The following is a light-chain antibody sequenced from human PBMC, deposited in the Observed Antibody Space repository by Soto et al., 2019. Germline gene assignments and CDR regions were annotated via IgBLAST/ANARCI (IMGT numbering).Light chain of an antibody. V-gene: IGKV1-5*03. CDR2: KAY. CDR3: QQYNTYWT. J-gene: IGKJ1*01. Sequence: DIQMTQSPSTLSASVGDRVTITCRASQFMSVWLAWYQQKPGTAPKDLIYKAYSLESGVPSRFSGSGSGTEFTLTISSLQPDDFATYYCQQYNTYWTFGQGTKVDI. CDR1: QFMSVW.